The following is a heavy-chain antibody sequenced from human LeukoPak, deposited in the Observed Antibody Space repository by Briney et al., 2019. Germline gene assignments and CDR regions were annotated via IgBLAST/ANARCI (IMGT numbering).Heavy chain of an antibody. V-gene: IGHV3-7*01. D-gene: IGHD1-26*01. CDR1: GFTFSSYS. J-gene: IGHJ4*02. Sequence: PGGSLRLSCAASGFTFSSYSMNWVRRAPGRGLEWVAYIKKDGSEKYYVDSLKGRFTISRDNAKNSLYLQMNSLRVEDTAVYYCASSYSRGFVNWGQGTLVTVSS. CDR2: IKKDGSEK. CDR3: ASSYSRGFVN.